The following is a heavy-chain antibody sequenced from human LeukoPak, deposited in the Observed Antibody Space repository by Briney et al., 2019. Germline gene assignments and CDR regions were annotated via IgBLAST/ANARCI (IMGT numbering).Heavy chain of an antibody. Sequence: SQILSLTCVISGDSVSSNSAAWNWIRQSPSRGLEWLGRTYYRSKWYNDYAVSVKSRITINPDTSKNQFSLKLSSVTAADTAVYYCARGLPGMPGIAVAGTGTYYYYYMDVWGKGTTVTISS. D-gene: IGHD6-19*01. J-gene: IGHJ6*03. CDR3: ARGLPGMPGIAVAGTGTYYYYYMDV. CDR2: TYYRSKWYN. V-gene: IGHV6-1*01. CDR1: GDSVSSNSAA.